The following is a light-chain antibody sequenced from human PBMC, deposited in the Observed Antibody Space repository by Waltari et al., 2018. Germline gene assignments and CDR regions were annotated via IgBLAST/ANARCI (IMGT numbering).Light chain of an antibody. CDR1: QGVSTR. J-gene: IGKJ5*01. V-gene: IGKV1-12*01. CDR2: AAS. Sequence: DIQMTQSPSSVSASVGDRVTITCRASQGVSTRLAWYQQRPGKAPNLLSYAASNLQPGVPSRFSATGSGTEFTLTIGSLQPEDSATYFCQQGISFPLTFGQGTRLEIK. CDR3: QQGISFPLT.